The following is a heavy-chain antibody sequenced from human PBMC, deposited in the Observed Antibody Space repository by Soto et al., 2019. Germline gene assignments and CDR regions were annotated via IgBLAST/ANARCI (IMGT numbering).Heavy chain of an antibody. CDR1: GYSFTSYC. CDR3: ARSDCSSTSCYEPYYYYGMDV. CDR2: TYPGDSDT. V-gene: IGHV5-51*01. J-gene: IGHJ6*02. Sequence: PGESLKISCKGSGYSFTSYCIGWVRQMPGKGLEWMGITYPGDSDTRYSPSFQGQVTISADKSISTAYLQWSSLKASDTAMYYCARSDCSSTSCYEPYYYYGMDVWGQGTTVTVSS. D-gene: IGHD2-2*01.